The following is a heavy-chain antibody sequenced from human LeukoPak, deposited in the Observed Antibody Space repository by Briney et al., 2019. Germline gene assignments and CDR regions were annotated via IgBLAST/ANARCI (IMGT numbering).Heavy chain of an antibody. J-gene: IGHJ6*02. CDR1: GYTFTSYD. V-gene: IGHV1-8*01. Sequence: ASVKVSCKASGYTFTSYDINWVRQATGQGLEWLGRMNPNSGDTGYAQKFQGRVTMTRNTSISTAYMELSSLRSEDTAVYYCARARNAITIFGVVTVRGGTDVWGQGTTVTVSS. CDR3: ARARNAITIFGVVTVRGGTDV. CDR2: MNPNSGDT. D-gene: IGHD3-3*01.